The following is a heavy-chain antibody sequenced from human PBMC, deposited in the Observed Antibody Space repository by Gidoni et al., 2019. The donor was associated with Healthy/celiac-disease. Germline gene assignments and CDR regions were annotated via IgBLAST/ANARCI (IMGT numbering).Heavy chain of an antibody. J-gene: IGHJ4*02. CDR3: TGGYDFWSGYTFDY. Sequence: EVQLVESGGGLVQPGRSLRLSCTASGFTFGDYSMSWFRQAPGKGLEWVSLIRSKAYGGTTEYAASVKGRFTISRDDSKSIASLQMNSLKTEDTAVYYCTGGYDFWSGYTFDYWGQGTLVTVSS. V-gene: IGHV3-49*03. CDR1: GFTFGDYS. CDR2: IRSKAYGGTT. D-gene: IGHD3-3*01.